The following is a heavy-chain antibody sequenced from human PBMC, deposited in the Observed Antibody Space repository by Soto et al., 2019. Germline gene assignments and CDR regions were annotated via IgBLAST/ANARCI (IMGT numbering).Heavy chain of an antibody. CDR2: IYSGGST. Sequence: EVQVVESGGGLVQPGGSLRLSCAASGFTVSSDYMSWVRQAPGKGLEWVSVIYSGGSTYYADSVKGRFTISRDNSKNTLYLQMNSLRAEETAVYYCARDPGDRNGVSVWGQGTTVTVSS. CDR3: ARDPGDRNGVSV. CDR1: GFTVSSDY. V-gene: IGHV3-66*01. D-gene: IGHD1-26*01. J-gene: IGHJ6*02.